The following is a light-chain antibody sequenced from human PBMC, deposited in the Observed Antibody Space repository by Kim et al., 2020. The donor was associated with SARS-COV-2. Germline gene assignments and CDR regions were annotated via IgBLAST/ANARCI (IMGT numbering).Light chain of an antibody. Sequence: ASVGDRVSITCRASQGICSYLAWYQQKPGRAPKLLIYDASSLQSGVPSRFSGSGSGTDFSLTSSSLQPEDSATYYCQQAHSFPVTFGGGTKVDIK. CDR2: DAS. V-gene: IGKV1-12*01. CDR1: QGICSY. J-gene: IGKJ4*01. CDR3: QQAHSFPVT.